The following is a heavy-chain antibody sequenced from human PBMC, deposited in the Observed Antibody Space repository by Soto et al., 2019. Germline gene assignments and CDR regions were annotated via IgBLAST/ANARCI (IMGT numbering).Heavy chain of an antibody. D-gene: IGHD2-15*01. CDR1: GGTFSSYT. J-gene: IGHJ1*01. V-gene: IGHV1-69*02. CDR2: IIPILGIA. Sequence: ASVKVSCKASGGTFSSYTISWVRQAPGQGLEWMGRIIPILGIANYAQKFQGRVTITADKSTSTAYMELSSLRAEDTAMYYCVRSESGVNTDYFQNWGQGTQVTVSS. CDR3: VRSESGVNTDYFQN.